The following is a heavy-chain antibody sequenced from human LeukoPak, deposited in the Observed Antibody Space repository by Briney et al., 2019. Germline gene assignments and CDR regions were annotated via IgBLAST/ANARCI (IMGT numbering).Heavy chain of an antibody. J-gene: IGHJ4*02. Sequence: ASVKVSCKASGYTFTGYYIHWVRQAPGQGPEWMGWINPNSGDTNYPQNFQGRVSMTRDTSISTAYMELSSLRSDDTALYYCARGYCSGGRCHILDYWGQGTLVTVSS. CDR3: ARGYCSGGRCHILDY. CDR1: GYTFTGYY. D-gene: IGHD2-15*01. CDR2: INPNSGDT. V-gene: IGHV1-2*02.